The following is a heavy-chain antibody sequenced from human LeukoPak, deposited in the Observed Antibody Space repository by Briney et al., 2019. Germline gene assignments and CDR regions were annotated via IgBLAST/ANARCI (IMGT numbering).Heavy chain of an antibody. CDR2: IIPILGIA. Sequence: GASVKVSCKASGGTFSSYAISWVRQAPGQGLEWMGRIIPILGIANYAQKFQGRVTITADKSTSTAYMELSSLRSEDTAVYYCARHAAVVRAFDIWGQGTMVTVSS. CDR3: ARHAAVVRAFDI. J-gene: IGHJ3*02. CDR1: GGTFSSYA. D-gene: IGHD4-23*01. V-gene: IGHV1-69*04.